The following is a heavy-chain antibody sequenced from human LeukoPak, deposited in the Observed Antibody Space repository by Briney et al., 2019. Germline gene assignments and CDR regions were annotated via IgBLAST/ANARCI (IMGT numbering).Heavy chain of an antibody. CDR2: IGSSVSTR. D-gene: IGHD3-3*01. J-gene: IGHJ4*02. V-gene: IGHV3-48*01. CDR1: GVTFSNYN. Sequence: GGSLRLSCAVSGVTFSNYNMNWVRRAPWKGREWVSYIGSSVSTRYYADSVKGRFTISRDNGKHSLYLQMNSLRAEDTAVYYCAREGSDFWSGYSKGYFAYWGQGTLLTVSS. CDR3: AREGSDFWSGYSKGYFAY.